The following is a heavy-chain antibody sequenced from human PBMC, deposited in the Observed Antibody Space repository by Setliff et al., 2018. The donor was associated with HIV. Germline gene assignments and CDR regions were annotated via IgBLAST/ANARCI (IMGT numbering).Heavy chain of an antibody. CDR1: GGSITSDSYY. D-gene: IGHD6-13*01. J-gene: IGHJ4*02. V-gene: IGHV4-39*01. CDR2: IYYSGGT. CDR3: ATAPGISYFDY. Sequence: SETLSLTCTVSGGSITSDSYYWDWIRQAPGKGLEWIGSIYYSGGTYYNPSLKTRVTVSVDTSKNQFSLKMSSVIAADTAVYYCATAPGISYFDYWGQGALVTVS.